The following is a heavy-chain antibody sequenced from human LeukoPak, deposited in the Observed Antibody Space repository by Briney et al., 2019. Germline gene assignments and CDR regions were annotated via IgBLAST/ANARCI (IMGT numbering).Heavy chain of an antibody. CDR2: FYYSGST. CDR3: AGTIFGVLIYNWFDP. Sequence: PSETLSLTCTVSGGSISSRSYYWGWIRQPPGKGLEWIGSFYYSGSTYYNPSLKSRVTISVDTSTNQFSLKLRPVTAADTAVYYCAGTIFGVLIYNWFDPWGQGTLVTVSS. CDR1: GGSISSRSYY. V-gene: IGHV4-39*01. J-gene: IGHJ5*02. D-gene: IGHD3-3*01.